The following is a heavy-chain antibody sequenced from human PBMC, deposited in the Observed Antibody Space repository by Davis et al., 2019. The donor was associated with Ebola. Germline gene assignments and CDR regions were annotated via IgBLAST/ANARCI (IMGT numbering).Heavy chain of an antibody. V-gene: IGHV3-73*01. CDR3: SRRYCSGTNCYSDY. D-gene: IGHD2-15*01. CDR1: GFTFSGSA. Sequence: PGGSLRLSCAASGFTFSGSAIHWVRQASGKGLEWVGRIRSKAASYATAYAASVKGRFTISRDDSRNTAYLQMNSLKTEDTAVYYCSRRYCSGTNCYSDYWGQGALVTVSS. CDR2: IRSKAASYAT. J-gene: IGHJ4*02.